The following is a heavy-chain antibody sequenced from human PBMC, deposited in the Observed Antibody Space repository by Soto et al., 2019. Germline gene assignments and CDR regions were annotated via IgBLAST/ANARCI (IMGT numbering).Heavy chain of an antibody. CDR3: ARYVGHHARYYCGMDV. CDR1: GYTFTSYG. V-gene: IGHV1-18*04. D-gene: IGHD1-26*01. CDR2: ISAYNGNT. Sequence: QVQLVQSGAEVKKPGASGKVSCKASGYTFTSYGISWVRQAPGHGRAWMGWISAYNGNTNYAQKLHGRVTTTTDTTTSTAYRELRSLRSDDTAVYYGARYVGHHARYYCGMDVWGHGTTVTVSS. J-gene: IGHJ6*02.